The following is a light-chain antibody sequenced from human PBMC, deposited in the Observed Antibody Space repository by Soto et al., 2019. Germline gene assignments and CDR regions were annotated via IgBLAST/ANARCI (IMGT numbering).Light chain of an antibody. Sequence: DIQLTQSPSFLSASVGDRVTITCRASQGISSSLAWYQQKPGKAPNLLTYAASTLQTGVPTRFSGSGSGTEFTLTISSLQPEDFASYYCEQVNSYPLTFGGGTKVEIK. V-gene: IGKV1-9*01. CDR1: QGISSS. CDR2: AAS. CDR3: EQVNSYPLT. J-gene: IGKJ4*01.